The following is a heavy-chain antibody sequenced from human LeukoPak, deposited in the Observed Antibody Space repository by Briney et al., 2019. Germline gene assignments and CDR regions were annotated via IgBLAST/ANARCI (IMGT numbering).Heavy chain of an antibody. CDR3: TTHPDYSRSIYNMDV. J-gene: IGHJ6*03. CDR2: ISWDGGTT. Sequence: GGSLRLSCAASGFIFDDYAMHWVRQAPGKGLEWVSLISWDGGTTYYADSVKGRFTISRDNSKDSLYLQMNSLRGEDTAFYYCTTHPDYSRSIYNMDVWGKGTPVTVSS. CDR1: GFIFDDYA. D-gene: IGHD6-13*01. V-gene: IGHV3-43D*04.